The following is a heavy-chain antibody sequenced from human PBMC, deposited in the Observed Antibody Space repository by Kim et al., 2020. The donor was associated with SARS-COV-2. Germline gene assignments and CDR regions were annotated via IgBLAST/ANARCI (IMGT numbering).Heavy chain of an antibody. CDR2: ISYDGSNK. D-gene: IGHD1-26*01. V-gene: IGHV3-30*04. J-gene: IGHJ3*02. CDR3: ASSSGSYYDAFDI. Sequence: GGSLRLSCAASGFTFSSYAMHWVRQAPGKGLEWVAVISYDGSNKYYADSVKGRFTISRDNSKNTLYLQMNSLRAEDTAVYYCASSSGSYYDAFDIWGQGT. CDR1: GFTFSSYA.